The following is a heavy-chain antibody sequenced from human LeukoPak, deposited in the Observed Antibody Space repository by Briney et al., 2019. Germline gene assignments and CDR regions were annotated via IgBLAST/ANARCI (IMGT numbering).Heavy chain of an antibody. J-gene: IGHJ3*02. Sequence: GGSLRLSCAASGFTVSSNYMSWVRQAPGKGLEWVSVIYSGGSTYYADSVKGRFTISRDNSKNTLYLQMNSLRAEDTAVYYCARPPPYDSSGYYYLADAFDIWGQGTMVTVSS. D-gene: IGHD3-22*01. CDR3: ARPPPYDSSGYYYLADAFDI. CDR2: IYSGGST. V-gene: IGHV3-53*05. CDR1: GFTVSSNY.